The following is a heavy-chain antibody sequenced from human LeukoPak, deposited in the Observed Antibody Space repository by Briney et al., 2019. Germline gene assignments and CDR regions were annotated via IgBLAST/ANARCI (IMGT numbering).Heavy chain of an antibody. J-gene: IGHJ1*01. Sequence: EASVKVSCKASGYTFTSYYLHWVRQAPGQGLEWMGCINPNSGGTNYAQKFQGRVTMTRDTSISTAYMELSRLRSDDTAEYYCARALYYDSSGYYSSSYYYFQHWGQGTLVTVSS. CDR1: GYTFTSYY. D-gene: IGHD3-22*01. CDR3: ARALYYDSSGYYSSSYYYFQH. V-gene: IGHV1-2*02. CDR2: INPNSGGT.